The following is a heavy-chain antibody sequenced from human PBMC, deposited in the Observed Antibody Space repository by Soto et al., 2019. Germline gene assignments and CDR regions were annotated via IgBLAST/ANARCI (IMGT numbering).Heavy chain of an antibody. Sequence: QVQLQQWGAGLLKPSETLSLTCAVYGGSFSGYYWSWIRQPPGKGLEWIGEINHSGSTNYNPSLKSRVTISVDTSKNQCSLKLSSVTAADTAVYYCARRIVVVPAAKSTPFDYWGQGTLVTVSS. D-gene: IGHD2-2*01. CDR1: GGSFSGYY. CDR2: INHSGST. V-gene: IGHV4-34*01. CDR3: ARRIVVVPAAKSTPFDY. J-gene: IGHJ4*02.